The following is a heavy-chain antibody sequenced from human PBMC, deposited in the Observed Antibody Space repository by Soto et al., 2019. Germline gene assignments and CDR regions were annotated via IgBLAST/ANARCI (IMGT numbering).Heavy chain of an antibody. V-gene: IGHV3-53*02. J-gene: IGHJ6*02. CDR2: IYSGGSR. D-gene: IGHD3-22*01. CDR3: ARAYYYYDSSAAEPMDV. Sequence: EVQLVETGGGLIQPGGSLRLSCEASGFTVSSNYMSWVRQAPGKGLEWVSVIYSGGSRYYADSVKGRFTIPKDNSKNTLYLQKNSLRAEDTDVYYRARAYYYYDSSAAEPMDVWGQGTTVTVSS. CDR1: GFTVSSNY.